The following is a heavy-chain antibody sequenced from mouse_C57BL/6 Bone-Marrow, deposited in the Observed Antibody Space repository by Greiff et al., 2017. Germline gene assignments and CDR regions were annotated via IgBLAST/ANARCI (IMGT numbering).Heavy chain of an antibody. CDR3: ASPIVTTYRYAMDY. CDR2: IHPSDSDT. V-gene: IGHV1-74*01. CDR1: GYTFTSYW. D-gene: IGHD2-5*01. Sequence: VQLQQPGAELVKPGASVKVSCKASGYTFTSYWMHWVKQRPGQGLEWIGRIHPSDSDTNYNQKFKGKATLTVDKSSSTAYMQLSSLTSEDSAVYYCASPIVTTYRYAMDYWGQGTSVTVSS. J-gene: IGHJ4*01.